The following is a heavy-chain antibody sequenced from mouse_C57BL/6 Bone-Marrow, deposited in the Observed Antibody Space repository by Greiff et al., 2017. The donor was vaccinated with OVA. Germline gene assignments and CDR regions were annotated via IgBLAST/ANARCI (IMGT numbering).Heavy chain of an antibody. J-gene: IGHJ1*03. D-gene: IGHD3-2*02. CDR3: ARRGGWYWYFDV. V-gene: IGHV1-81*01. CDR1: GYTFTSYG. Sequence: VQGVESGAELARPGASVKLSCKASGYTFTSYGISWVKQRTGQGLEWIGEIYPRSGNTYYNEKFKGKATLTADKSSSTAYMELRSLTSEDSAVYFCARRGGWYWYFDVWGTGTTVTGSS. CDR2: IYPRSGNT.